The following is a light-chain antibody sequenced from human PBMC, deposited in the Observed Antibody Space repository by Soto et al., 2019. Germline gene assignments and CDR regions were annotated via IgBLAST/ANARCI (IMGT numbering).Light chain of an antibody. V-gene: IGLV2-14*01. CDR3: SSYTSSSIDYV. Sequence: QSVLTQPASVSGSPGQSITISCTGTSSDVGGYNYVSWYQQHPGKAPKLMIYEVSNRPSGVSNRFSGSKSGNTASLTISGLQAEDEADYYCSSYTSSSIDYVFGTGTKLTLL. J-gene: IGLJ1*01. CDR1: SSDVGGYNY. CDR2: EVS.